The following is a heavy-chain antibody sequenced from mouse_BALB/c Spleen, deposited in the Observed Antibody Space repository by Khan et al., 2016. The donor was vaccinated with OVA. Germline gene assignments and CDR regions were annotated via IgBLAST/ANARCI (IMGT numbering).Heavy chain of an antibody. V-gene: IGHV3-2*02. J-gene: IGHJ2*01. Sequence: EVQLVESGPGLVKPSQSLSLTCTVTGYSITSDYGWYWIRQFPGNKLEWVGYISYSGSTNYNPSFKSRISITRDKSKNQFFLQLNSVTTEDTAKYYCTKSARIKYWGQGTTLTVSS. CDR2: ISYSGST. D-gene: IGHD1-3*01. CDR3: TKSARIKY. CDR1: GYSITSDYG.